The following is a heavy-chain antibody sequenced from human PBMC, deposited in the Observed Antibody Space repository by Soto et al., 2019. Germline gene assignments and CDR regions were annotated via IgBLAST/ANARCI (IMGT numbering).Heavy chain of an antibody. CDR2: ISGSGGST. CDR1: GFTLSSYA. J-gene: IGHJ6*02. D-gene: IGHD6-6*01. Sequence: GGSLRLFCAASGFTLSSYAMSWVRQAPGKGLEWVSAISGSGGSTYYADSVKGRFTISRDNSKNTLHLQMNSLRAEDTAVYYCAAEGIAARRRYYYGMDVWGQGTTVTVSS. CDR3: AAEGIAARRRYYYGMDV. V-gene: IGHV3-23*01.